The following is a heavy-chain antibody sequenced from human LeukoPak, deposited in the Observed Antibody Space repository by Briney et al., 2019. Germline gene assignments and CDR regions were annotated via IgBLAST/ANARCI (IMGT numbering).Heavy chain of an antibody. CDR3: ARGSGNDYYGSGPIDKWFDP. CDR2: ISTSSSYI. D-gene: IGHD3-10*01. Sequence: GGSLRLSCAASGFTFSSHNMNWVRQAPGKGLEWVSSISTSSSYIYYADSVKGRFTISRDNAKNSLYLQMNSLRAGDTAVYYCARGSGNDYYGSGPIDKWFDPWGQGTLVTVSS. J-gene: IGHJ5*02. V-gene: IGHV3-21*01. CDR1: GFTFSSHN.